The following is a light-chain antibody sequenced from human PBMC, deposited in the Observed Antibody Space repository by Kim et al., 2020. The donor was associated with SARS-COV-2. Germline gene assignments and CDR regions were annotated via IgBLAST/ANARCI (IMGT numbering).Light chain of an antibody. CDR2: YGS. CDR1: NIGRKV. V-gene: IGLV3-21*04. CDR3: QVWDGITDHPV. Sequence: SYELTQPPSLSVAPGQTARISCGGNNIGRKVLHWYQQKPGQAPVLVISYGSDRPSGIPERFSGSNSGNTATLTISRVEAGDEADYNCQVWDGITDHPVFGGGTQLTVL. J-gene: IGLJ2*01.